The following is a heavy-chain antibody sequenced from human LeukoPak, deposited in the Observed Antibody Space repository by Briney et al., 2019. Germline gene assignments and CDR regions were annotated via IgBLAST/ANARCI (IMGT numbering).Heavy chain of an antibody. CDR2: INPRSDST. D-gene: IGHD3-10*01. CDR3: ARGADFYGSGPREY. V-gene: IGHV1-2*02. Sequence: ASVKVSCKTSGNTFIDHYIHWVRQAPGHGLQYMGWINPRSDSTHYAQEFQGRVTLTRDTSISTVSMELSALRPDDTAVYYCARGADFYGSGPREYWGQGTLVTVSS. J-gene: IGHJ4*02. CDR1: GNTFIDHY.